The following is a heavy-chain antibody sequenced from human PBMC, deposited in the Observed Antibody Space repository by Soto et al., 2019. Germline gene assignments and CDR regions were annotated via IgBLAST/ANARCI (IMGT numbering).Heavy chain of an antibody. CDR1: GGSISSRSYY. J-gene: IGHJ5*02. CDR3: ASPKIAFYNWFDP. D-gene: IGHD3-3*02. V-gene: IGHV4-39*01. CDR2: IYYSRST. Sequence: SETLSLTCTVSGGSISSRSYYWGCIRQPPGKGLEWIGSIYYSRSTYYNPSLKSRVTISVDTSKNQFSLKLSSVTAADTAVYYCASPKIAFYNWFDPWGQGTLVTVSS.